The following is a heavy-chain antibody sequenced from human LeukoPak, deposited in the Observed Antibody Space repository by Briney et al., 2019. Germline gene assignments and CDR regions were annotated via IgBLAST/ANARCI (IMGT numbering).Heavy chain of an antibody. D-gene: IGHD3-16*01. J-gene: IGHJ6*03. V-gene: IGHV4-59*12. CDR3: ARFVGGGGYYYYMDV. CDR2: IYYSGSA. CDR1: GGSISNYY. Sequence: PSETLSLTCTVSGGSISNYYWSWIRQPPGKGLEWIGYIYYSGSASYNPSLKSRVTISVDTSKNQFSLKLSSVTAADTAVYYCARFVGGGGYYYYMDVWGKGTTVTVSS.